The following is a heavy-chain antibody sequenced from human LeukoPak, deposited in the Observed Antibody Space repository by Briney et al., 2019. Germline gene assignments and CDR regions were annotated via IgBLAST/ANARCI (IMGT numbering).Heavy chain of an antibody. CDR2: ISYDGSNK. Sequence: GGSLRLSCAASGFTLSSYAMHWVRQAPGKGLEWVAVISYDGSNKYYADSVKGRFTISRDNSKNTLYLQMNSLRAEDTAVYYCARWPDSSSPTDYWGQGTLVTVSS. J-gene: IGHJ4*02. CDR1: GFTLSSYA. CDR3: ARWPDSSSPTDY. V-gene: IGHV3-30-3*01. D-gene: IGHD6-13*01.